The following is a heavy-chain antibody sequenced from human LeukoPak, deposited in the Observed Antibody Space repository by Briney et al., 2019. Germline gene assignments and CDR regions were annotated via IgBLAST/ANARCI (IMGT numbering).Heavy chain of an antibody. J-gene: IGHJ4*02. CDR2: INHSGST. CDR1: GGSFSGYY. CDR3: ARGRRTKEDYDSSGYYGY. D-gene: IGHD3-22*01. V-gene: IGHV4-34*01. Sequence: SETLSLTCAVYGGSFSGYYWSWIRQPPGKGLEWIGGINHSGSTNYNPSLKSRVTISVDTSKNQFSLKLSSVTAADTAVYYCARGRRTKEDYDSSGYYGYWGQGTLVTVSS.